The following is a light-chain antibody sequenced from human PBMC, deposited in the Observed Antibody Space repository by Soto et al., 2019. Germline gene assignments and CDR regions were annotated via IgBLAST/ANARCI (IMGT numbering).Light chain of an antibody. Sequence: DIQMTQSPSTLSASVGDRVTITCRASQSISTWLAWYQQKPGKAPKLLIYKASSLEGGVPSRFGGSGSGTLFNITISSLQPDDFATYYCQQYNTSPLTFGGGTTVDIK. V-gene: IGKV1-5*03. J-gene: IGKJ4*01. CDR2: KAS. CDR1: QSISTW. CDR3: QQYNTSPLT.